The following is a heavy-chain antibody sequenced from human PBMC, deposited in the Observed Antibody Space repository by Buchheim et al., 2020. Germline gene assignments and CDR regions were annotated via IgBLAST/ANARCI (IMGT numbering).Heavy chain of an antibody. V-gene: IGHV4-59*01. Sequence: QVQLQESGPGLVKPSETLFLTCTVSGGSISTYFWTWIRQPPGKGLEWIGYIYYSGITKYNPSLKSRVTISEDTSKNQFPLKLSSVTAADTAVYYCARSDSGHDLDYWGQGTL. CDR2: IYYSGIT. J-gene: IGHJ4*02. CDR1: GGSISTYF. D-gene: IGHD5-12*01. CDR3: ARSDSGHDLDY.